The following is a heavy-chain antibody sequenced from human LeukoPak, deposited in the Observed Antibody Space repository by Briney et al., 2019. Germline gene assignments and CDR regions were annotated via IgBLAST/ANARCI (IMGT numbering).Heavy chain of an antibody. D-gene: IGHD3-3*01. CDR2: ITPILGIT. CDR3: ARGGQFPYYDFWSGSYGFDY. Sequence: SVKLSCKASGGTFSSYAISWVRQAPGQGLEWMGRITPILGITTYAQKFQGRVTITADKSTSTAYMELSSLRSDDTAVYYCARGGQFPYYDFWSGSYGFDYWGQGALVTVAS. V-gene: IGHV1-69*04. CDR1: GGTFSSYA. J-gene: IGHJ4*02.